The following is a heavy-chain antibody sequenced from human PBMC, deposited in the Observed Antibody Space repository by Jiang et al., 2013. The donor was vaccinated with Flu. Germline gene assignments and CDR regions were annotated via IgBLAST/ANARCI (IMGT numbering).Heavy chain of an antibody. J-gene: IGHJ3*02. V-gene: IGHV1-3*01. D-gene: IGHD4-17*01. CDR2: INAGNGNT. CDR3: ARDLSFETTVTTYAFDI. CDR1: GYTFTSYA. Sequence: SGAEVKKPGASVKVSCKASGYTFTSYAMHWVRQAPGQRLEWMGWINAGNGNTKYSQKFQGRVTITRDTSASTAYMELSSLRSEDTAVYYCARDLSFETTVTTYAFDIWGQGTMVTVSS.